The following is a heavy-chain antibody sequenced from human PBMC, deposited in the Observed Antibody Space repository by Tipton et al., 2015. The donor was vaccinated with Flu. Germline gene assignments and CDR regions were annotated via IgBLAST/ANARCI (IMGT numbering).Heavy chain of an antibody. D-gene: IGHD1-14*01. Sequence: GLVKPSQTLSLTCVVSGDSVSSNSAACNWIRQSPSRGLEWLGRTYYRSRWYNEFPVSVKSRITINPDTSKNQFSLQLNSVTPEDTATYYCAGGRHNAFDVWGPGTTVIVSS. CDR2: TYYRSRWYN. J-gene: IGHJ3*01. CDR3: AGGRHNAFDV. V-gene: IGHV6-1*01. CDR1: GDSVSSNSAA.